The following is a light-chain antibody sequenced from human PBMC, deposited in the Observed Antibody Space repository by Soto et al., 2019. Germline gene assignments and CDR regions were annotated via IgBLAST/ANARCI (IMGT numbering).Light chain of an antibody. V-gene: IGLV2-14*01. CDR1: SSDVGGYNY. J-gene: IGLJ1*01. CDR2: DVS. Sequence: QSVLTQPASVSGSPGQSITISCTGTSSDVGGYNYVSWYQQHPGKAPKVMIYDVSSRPSRVSNRFSGSKSGNTASLTISGLQAEDEADYYCSSYRSSSTLYVFGTGTKLTVL. CDR3: SSYRSSSTLYV.